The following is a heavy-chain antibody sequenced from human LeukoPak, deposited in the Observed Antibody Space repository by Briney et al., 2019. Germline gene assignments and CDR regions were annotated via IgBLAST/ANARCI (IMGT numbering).Heavy chain of an antibody. D-gene: IGHD3-22*01. CDR3: ARQWRYYYDSSGYYIDY. CDR2: IYYSGST. J-gene: IGHJ4*02. Sequence: SETLSLTCTVSGGSISSSSYYWGWIRQPPGKGLEWIGSIYYSGSTNYNPSLKSRVTISVDTSKNQFSLKLSSVTAADTAVYYCARQWRYYYDSSGYYIDYWGQGTLVTVSS. CDR1: GGSISSSSYY. V-gene: IGHV4-39*01.